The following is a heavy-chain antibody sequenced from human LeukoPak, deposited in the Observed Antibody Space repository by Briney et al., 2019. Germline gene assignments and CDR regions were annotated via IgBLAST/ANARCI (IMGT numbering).Heavy chain of an antibody. D-gene: IGHD6-13*01. V-gene: IGHV3-30*04. CDR3: AKGSSSWIRYYFDY. Sequence: TGGSLRLSCAASGFTFSNYAMHWVRQAPGKGLEWVAVISKDGTNEKYADSVKGRFTISRDNAKNSLYLQMNSLRAEDMALYYCAKGSSSWIRYYFDYWGQGTLVTVSS. CDR1: GFTFSNYA. CDR2: ISKDGTNE. J-gene: IGHJ4*02.